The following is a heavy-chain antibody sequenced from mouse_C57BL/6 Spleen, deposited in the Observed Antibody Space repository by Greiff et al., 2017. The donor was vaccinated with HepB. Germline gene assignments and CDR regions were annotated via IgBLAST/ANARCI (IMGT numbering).Heavy chain of an antibody. V-gene: IGHV2-2*01. CDR2: IWSGGST. J-gene: IGHJ4*01. Sequence: VKLMESGPGLVQPSQSLSITCTVSGFSLTSYGVHWVRQSPGKGLEWLGVIWSGGSTDYNAAFISRLSISKDNSKSQVFFKMNSLQADDTAIYYCARGGYGSSYNAMDYWGQGTSVTVSS. CDR1: GFSLTSYG. CDR3: ARGGYGSSYNAMDY. D-gene: IGHD1-1*01.